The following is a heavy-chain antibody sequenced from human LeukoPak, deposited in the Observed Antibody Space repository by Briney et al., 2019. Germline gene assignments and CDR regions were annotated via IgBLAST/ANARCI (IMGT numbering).Heavy chain of an antibody. Sequence: PGGSLRLSCAASGFTFSSYGMHWVRRAPGKGLEWVAFIRYDGSNKYYADSVKGRFTISRDNSKNTLYLQMNSLRAEDTAVYYCAKDCCGYSYGSSFDYWGQGTLVTVSS. CDR1: GFTFSSYG. CDR3: AKDCCGYSYGSSFDY. V-gene: IGHV3-30*02. CDR2: IRYDGSNK. J-gene: IGHJ4*02. D-gene: IGHD5-18*01.